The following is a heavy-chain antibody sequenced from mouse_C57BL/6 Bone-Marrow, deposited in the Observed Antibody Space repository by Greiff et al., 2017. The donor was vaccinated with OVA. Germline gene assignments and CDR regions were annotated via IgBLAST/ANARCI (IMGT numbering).Heavy chain of an antibody. J-gene: IGHJ4*01. CDR3: ARQGLLRSLYYAMDY. V-gene: IGHV5-12*01. D-gene: IGHD1-1*01. Sequence: EVKLMESGGGLVQPGGSLKLSCAASGFTFSDYYMYWVRQTPEKRLEWVAYISNGGGSTYYPDTVKGRFTISRDNAKNTLYLQMSRLKSEDTAMYYCARQGLLRSLYYAMDYWGQGTSVTVSS. CDR2: ISNGGGST. CDR1: GFTFSDYY.